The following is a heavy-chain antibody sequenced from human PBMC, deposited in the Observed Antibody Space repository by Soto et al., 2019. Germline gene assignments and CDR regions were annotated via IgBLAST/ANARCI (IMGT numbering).Heavy chain of an antibody. Sequence: SETLSLTCTVSGGSISSTDHYWGWVRQPPGKGLEWLGSIYFAGSTFHNPALKSRATISVDTSRNQFSLRLTTVTASGTAVYYCARLVFHCLRGSCDDYSFYGLDVWGQGTTVTVSS. D-gene: IGHD2-15*01. CDR2: IYFAGST. V-gene: IGHV4-39*01. J-gene: IGHJ6*02. CDR3: ARLVFHCLRGSCDDYSFYGLDV. CDR1: GGSISSTDHY.